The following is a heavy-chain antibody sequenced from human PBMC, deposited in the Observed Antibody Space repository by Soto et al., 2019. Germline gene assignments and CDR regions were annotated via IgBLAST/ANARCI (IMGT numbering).Heavy chain of an antibody. CDR2: INAVNGKT. J-gene: IGHJ4*02. Sequence: QVQLVQSGAEVKKPGASVKVSCKASGYTFTSYAMHWVRQAPGQRLEWMGWINAVNGKTKYSQKFQGRVTITRDTSASRAYMELSSLRSEETAVYYCARSIVVVTAADYWGQGTLVTVSS. CDR1: GYTFTSYA. V-gene: IGHV1-3*01. CDR3: ARSIVVVTAADY. D-gene: IGHD2-21*02.